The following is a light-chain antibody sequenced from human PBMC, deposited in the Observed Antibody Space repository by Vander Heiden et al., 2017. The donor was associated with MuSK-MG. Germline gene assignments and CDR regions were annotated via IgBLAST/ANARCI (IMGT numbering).Light chain of an antibody. J-gene: IGKJ5*01. CDR3: QKRSSWPPIT. CDR2: DSS. V-gene: IGKV3-11*01. Sequence: EIVLTQSPATRSLSPGERATLPCRASQSVDSSLAWYQQKPGQAPRLLIYDSSNWAAGIPAKFSGSGSGTDFTLTITSLEPEDFALYYCQKRSSWPPITFGQGTRLEIK. CDR1: QSVDSS.